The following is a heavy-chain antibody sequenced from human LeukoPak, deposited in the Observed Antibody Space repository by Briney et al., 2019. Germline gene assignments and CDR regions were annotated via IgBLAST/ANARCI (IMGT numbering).Heavy chain of an antibody. CDR3: ATYRQVLLPFES. CDR1: GFTFSTFA. J-gene: IGHJ4*02. D-gene: IGHD2-8*02. Sequence: GGSLRLSCAASGFTFSTFAMIWVRQPPGKGLEWVSSIFPSGGEIHYADSVRGRFTTSRDNSKSTLSLQMNSLRAEDTAIYYCATYRQVLLPFESWGQGTLVTVSS. V-gene: IGHV3-23*01. CDR2: IFPSGGEI.